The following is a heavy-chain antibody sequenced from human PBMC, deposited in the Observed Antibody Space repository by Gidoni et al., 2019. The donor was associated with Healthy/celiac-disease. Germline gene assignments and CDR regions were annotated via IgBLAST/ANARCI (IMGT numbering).Heavy chain of an antibody. Sequence: EVQLVESGGGLVQPGRSLRLSCAASGFTFDDYAMHWVRQAPGKGLEWVSGISWNSGSIGYADSVKGRFTISRDNAKNSLYLQMNSLRAEDTALYYCAKGTQWLVPCSFDYWGQGTLVTVSS. CDR3: AKGTQWLVPCSFDY. CDR1: GFTFDDYA. CDR2: ISWNSGSI. V-gene: IGHV3-9*01. D-gene: IGHD6-19*01. J-gene: IGHJ4*02.